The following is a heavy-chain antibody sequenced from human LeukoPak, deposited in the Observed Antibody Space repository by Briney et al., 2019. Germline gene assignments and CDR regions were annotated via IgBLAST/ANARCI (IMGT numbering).Heavy chain of an antibody. Sequence: GASVKVSCKASGYTFTSYGISWVRQAPGQGLEWMGWISAYNGNTNYAQKLQGRVTMTTDTSTSTAYMELRSPRSDDTAVYYCARGDGVAAAGTNWFDPWGQGTLVTVSS. J-gene: IGHJ5*02. CDR3: ARGDGVAAAGTNWFDP. CDR1: GYTFTSYG. D-gene: IGHD6-13*01. CDR2: ISAYNGNT. V-gene: IGHV1-18*01.